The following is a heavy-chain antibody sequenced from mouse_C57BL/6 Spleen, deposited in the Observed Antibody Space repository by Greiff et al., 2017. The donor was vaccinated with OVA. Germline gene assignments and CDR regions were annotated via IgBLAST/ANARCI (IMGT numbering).Heavy chain of an antibody. CDR1: GFTFSDYG. Sequence: EVKLMESGGGLVKPGGSLKLSCAASGFTFSDYGMHWVRQAPEKGLEWVAYISSGSSTIYYADTVKGRFTISRDNAKNTLFLQMTSLRSEDTAMYYCARRTVVATDWGQGTTLTVSS. J-gene: IGHJ2*01. CDR3: ARRTVVATD. D-gene: IGHD1-1*01. CDR2: ISSGSSTI. V-gene: IGHV5-17*01.